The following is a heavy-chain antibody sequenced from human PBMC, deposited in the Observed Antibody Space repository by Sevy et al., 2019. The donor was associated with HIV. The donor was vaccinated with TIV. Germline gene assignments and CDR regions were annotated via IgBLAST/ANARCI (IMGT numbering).Heavy chain of an antibody. Sequence: GGSLRLSCATSGFTFSTYSMNWVRQAPGKGLEWVSSISRSSIYIYYKDSVKGRFTLSSDKARNSLYLQMNSLRVEDTAVYYCARDSGYTGYDWGQGTLVTVSS. D-gene: IGHD5-12*01. J-gene: IGHJ4*02. CDR1: GFTFSTYS. CDR3: ARDSGYTGYD. CDR2: ISRSSIYI. V-gene: IGHV3-21*01.